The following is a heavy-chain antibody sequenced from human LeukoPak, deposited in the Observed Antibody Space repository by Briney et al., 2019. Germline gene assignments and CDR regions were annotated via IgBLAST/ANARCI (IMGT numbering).Heavy chain of an antibody. Sequence: ASVKVSCKASGYTFTSYGISWVRQAPGQGLEWMGWISAYNGNTNYAQKLQGRVTMTTDTSTSTAYMELSSLRSGDTAVYYCARDPKGSSWSPGPFDYWGQGTLVTVSS. D-gene: IGHD6-13*01. V-gene: IGHV1-18*01. J-gene: IGHJ4*02. CDR2: ISAYNGNT. CDR3: ARDPKGSSWSPGPFDY. CDR1: GYTFTSYG.